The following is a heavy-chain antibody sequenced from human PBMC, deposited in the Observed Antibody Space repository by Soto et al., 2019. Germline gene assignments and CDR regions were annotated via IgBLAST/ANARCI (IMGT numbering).Heavy chain of an antibody. CDR1: GGTFSSYA. CDR2: IIPIFGTA. V-gene: IGHV1-69*01. Sequence: QVQLVQSGAEVKRPGSSVKVSCKASGGTFSSYAISWVRQAPGQGLEWMGGIIPIFGTAYYAEKFQGRVTITADESTSTAYMELSSLRSEDKALYYCARGGYWEDAFDIWGQGKMVTVSS. D-gene: IGHD2-15*01. CDR3: ARGGYWEDAFDI. J-gene: IGHJ3*02.